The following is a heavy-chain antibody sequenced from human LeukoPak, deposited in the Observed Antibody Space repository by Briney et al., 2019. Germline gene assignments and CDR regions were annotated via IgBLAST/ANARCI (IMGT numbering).Heavy chain of an antibody. D-gene: IGHD2-15*01. J-gene: IGHJ4*02. CDR2: ISWDGGST. CDR3: AKDIEPGRLGGGSCYDY. Sequence: GGSLRLSCAASGFTFDDYAMHWVRQAPGKGLEWVSLISWDGGSTYYADSVKGRFTISRDNSKNSLYLQMNSLRAEDTALYYCAKDIEPGRLGGGSCYDYWGQGTLVTVSS. V-gene: IGHV3-43D*03. CDR1: GFTFDDYA.